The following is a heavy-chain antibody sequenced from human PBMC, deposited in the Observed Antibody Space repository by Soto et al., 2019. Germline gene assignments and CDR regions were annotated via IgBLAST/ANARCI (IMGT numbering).Heavy chain of an antibody. J-gene: IGHJ6*02. CDR3: ARDLPVWIGTSDMDV. CDR1: GYTFTSYG. D-gene: IGHD3-10*01. V-gene: IGHV1-18*01. CDR2: ISAYNGNT. Sequence: ASVKVSCKASGYTFTSYGISWVRQAPGQGLEWMGWISAYNGNTNYAQKLQGRVTMTTDTSTSTAYMELRSLRSDDTAVYYCARDLPVWIGTSDMDVWGQGTTVTVSS.